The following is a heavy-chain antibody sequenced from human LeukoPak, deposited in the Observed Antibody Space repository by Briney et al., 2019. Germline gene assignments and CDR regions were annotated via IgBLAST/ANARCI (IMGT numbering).Heavy chain of an antibody. Sequence: GGSLRLSCAASGYILRSHYISWFRQAPGKGLEWVANIRQDGREKYYLGSVKGRFTISRDNARNSVYLQMGSLRSDDTAVYYCARDPGGEWELLMPIDYWGQGTLVTVSS. CDR2: IRQDGREK. J-gene: IGHJ4*02. CDR3: ARDPGGEWELLMPIDY. V-gene: IGHV3-7*03. CDR1: GYILRSHY. D-gene: IGHD1-26*01.